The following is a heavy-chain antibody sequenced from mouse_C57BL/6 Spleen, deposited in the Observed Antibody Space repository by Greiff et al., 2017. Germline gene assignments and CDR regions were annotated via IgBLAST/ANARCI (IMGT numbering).Heavy chain of an antibody. CDR3: ARGGSSPYWYFDV. Sequence: QVQLQQPGAELVRPGSSVKLSCKASGYTFTSYWMHWVKQRPIQGLEWIGNIDPSDSETHYNQKFKDKATLTVDKSSSTAYMQLSSLTSEDSAVDYCARGGSSPYWYFDVWGTGTTVTVSS. CDR1: GYTFTSYW. J-gene: IGHJ1*03. CDR2: IDPSDSET. V-gene: IGHV1-52*01. D-gene: IGHD1-1*01.